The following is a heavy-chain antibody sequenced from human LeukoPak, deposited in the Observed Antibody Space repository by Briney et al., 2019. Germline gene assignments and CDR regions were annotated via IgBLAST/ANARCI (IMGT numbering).Heavy chain of an antibody. J-gene: IGHJ4*02. CDR1: GFPFSSYA. V-gene: IGHV3-64*01. CDR3: AKDVGAPVPSQDY. CDR2: ISSNGGST. Sequence: GGSLRLSCAASGFPFSSYAMHWVRQAPGKGLEYVSAISSNGGSTYYANSVKGRFTISRDNSKNTLYLQMNSLRAEDTAVYYCAKDVGAPVPSQDYWGQGTLVTVSS. D-gene: IGHD1-26*01.